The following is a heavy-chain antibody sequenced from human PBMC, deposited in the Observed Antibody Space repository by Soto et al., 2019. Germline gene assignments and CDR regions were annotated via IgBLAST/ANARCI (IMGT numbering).Heavy chain of an antibody. Sequence: QVQLVQSGAEVKKPGSSVKVSCKASGGTFSSYAISWVRQAPGQGLERMGGIIPIFGTANYAQKFQGRVTITADESTSTAYMELSSLRSEDTAVYYCASSPGGCSGGSCPYYYYGTDVWGQGTTVTVSS. D-gene: IGHD2-15*01. CDR3: ASSPGGCSGGSCPYYYYGTDV. CDR1: GGTFSSYA. J-gene: IGHJ6*02. CDR2: IIPIFGTA. V-gene: IGHV1-69*12.